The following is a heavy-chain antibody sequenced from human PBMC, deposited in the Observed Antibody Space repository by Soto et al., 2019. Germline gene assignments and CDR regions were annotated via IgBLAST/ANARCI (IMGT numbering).Heavy chain of an antibody. V-gene: IGHV1-18*01. D-gene: IGHD6-6*01. CDR1: GYTFTSYG. CDR2: ISAYNGNT. CDR3: ARGLGQLAAGVFDY. J-gene: IGHJ4*02. Sequence: ASVKASCKASGYTFTSYGISWVRQAPGQGLEWMGWISAYNGNTNYAQKLQGRVTMTTDTSTSTAYMELRSLRADDTAVYYCARGLGQLAAGVFDYWGQGTLVTVSS.